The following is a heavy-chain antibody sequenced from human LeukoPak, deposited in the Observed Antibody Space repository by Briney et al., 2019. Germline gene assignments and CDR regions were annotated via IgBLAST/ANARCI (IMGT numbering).Heavy chain of an antibody. CDR2: ISSGGSPT. V-gene: IGHV3-48*03. Sequence: GGSLRLSCAASGFTFSTCGMNWFRQVPGKGLEWISYISSGGSPTYYADSVRGRFTISRDNAKNSLYLQMNSLRAEDTAVYYCARFGAGWYTFDYWGQGTLVTVYS. CDR1: GFTFSTCG. D-gene: IGHD6-19*01. J-gene: IGHJ4*02. CDR3: ARFGAGWYTFDY.